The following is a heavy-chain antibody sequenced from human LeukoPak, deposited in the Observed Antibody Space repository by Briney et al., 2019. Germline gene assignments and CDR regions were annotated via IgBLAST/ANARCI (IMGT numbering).Heavy chain of an antibody. J-gene: IGHJ4*02. Sequence: ASVKVSCKPSGYTFTSYYMHWVRQAPGHGLERMGIINPSGGSTSYAQKFQGRVTMTRDMSTSTVYMELSSLRSEDTAVYYCARDLMGIAYRGAFYYWGQGTLVTVSS. V-gene: IGHV1-46*01. CDR3: ARDLMGIAYRGAFYY. CDR2: INPSGGST. CDR1: GYTFTSYY. D-gene: IGHD6-13*01.